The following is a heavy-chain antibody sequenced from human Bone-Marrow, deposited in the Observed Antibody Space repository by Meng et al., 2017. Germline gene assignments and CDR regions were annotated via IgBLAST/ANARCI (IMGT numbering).Heavy chain of an antibody. D-gene: IGHD6-19*01. CDR2: IYHSGST. V-gene: IGHV4-38-2*02. CDR1: GYSISSGYY. J-gene: IGHJ5*02. Sequence: SETLSLTCAVSGYSISSGYYWGWIRQPPGKGLEWIGSIYHSGSTYYNPSRKSRVTISVDTSKNQFSLKLSSVTAADTAVYYCARESPWLGGKNLNWFDPWGQGTLVTVSS. CDR3: ARESPWLGGKNLNWFDP.